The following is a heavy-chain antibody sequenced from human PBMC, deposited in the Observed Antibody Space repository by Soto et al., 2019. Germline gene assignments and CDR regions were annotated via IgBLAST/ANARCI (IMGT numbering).Heavy chain of an antibody. CDR3: TPGGIVVVPAAQYYYYYMDV. V-gene: IGHV3-15*05. Sequence: EVQLVESGGGLVKPGGSLRLACAASGFTFSNAWMSWVRQAPGKGLEWVGRIKSKTDGGTTDYAAPVKGRFTISRDDSKNTLYLQMNSLKTEDTAVYYCTPGGIVVVPAAQYYYYYMDVWGKGTTVTVSS. D-gene: IGHD2-2*01. CDR2: IKSKTDGGTT. J-gene: IGHJ6*03. CDR1: GFTFSNAW.